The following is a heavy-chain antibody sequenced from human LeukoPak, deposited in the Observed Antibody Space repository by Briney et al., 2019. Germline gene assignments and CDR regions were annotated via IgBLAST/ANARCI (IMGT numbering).Heavy chain of an antibody. J-gene: IGHJ4*02. CDR3: ARQNYYGSGSYRDY. D-gene: IGHD3-10*01. Sequence: PGGSLRLSCAASGFTFSDYYMSWIRQAPGKGLEWASYISSSGSTIYYADSVKGRFTISRDNAKNSLYLQMNSLRAEDTAVYYCARQNYYGSGSYRDYWGQGTLVTVSS. CDR1: GFTFSDYY. V-gene: IGHV3-11*04. CDR2: ISSSGSTI.